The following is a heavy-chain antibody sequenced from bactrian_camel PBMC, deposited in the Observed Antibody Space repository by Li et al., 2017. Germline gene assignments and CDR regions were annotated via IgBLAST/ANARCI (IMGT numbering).Heavy chain of an antibody. CDR2: IDTAGRT. CDR3: AADRRYLVCGRLPFDGVTYDY. CDR1: GYNLRTYC. V-gene: IGHV3S53*01. Sequence: HVQLVESGGGSVQAGGSLRLSCSVSGYNLRTYCMAWFRQAPGKEREGVASIDTAGRTNYAESVKHRFTISRDAANANVYLEMTSLQPEDTAMYYCAADRRYLVCGRLPFDGVTYDYQGQGTQVTVS. D-gene: IGHD2*01. J-gene: IGHJ4*01.